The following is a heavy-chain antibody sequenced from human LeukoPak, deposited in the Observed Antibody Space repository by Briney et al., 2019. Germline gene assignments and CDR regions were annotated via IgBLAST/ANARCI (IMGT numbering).Heavy chain of an antibody. CDR1: GGSISSYY. CDR3: ARGRLMVFAIDFFDP. D-gene: IGHD2-8*01. J-gene: IGHJ5*02. V-gene: IGHV4-59*08. Sequence: PSETLSLTCTVSGGSISSYYWSWIRQPPGKGLEWIGYIYYSGSTNYNPSLKSRVTISVDTSKNQFSLKLSSVTAADTAVYYCARGRLMVFAIDFFDPWGQGTLVTVSS. CDR2: IYYSGST.